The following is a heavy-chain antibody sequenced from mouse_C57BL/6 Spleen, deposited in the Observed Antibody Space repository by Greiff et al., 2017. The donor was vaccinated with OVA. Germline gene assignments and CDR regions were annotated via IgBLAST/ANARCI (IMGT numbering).Heavy chain of an antibody. CDR2: IWGDGST. CDR3: AKWDFNHYYGSSYYFDY. J-gene: IGHJ2*01. CDR1: GFSLTSYG. V-gene: IGHV2-3*01. D-gene: IGHD1-1*01. Sequence: VKLMESGPGLVAPSQSLSITCTVSGFSLTSYGVSWVRQPPGKGLEWLGVIWGDGSTNYHSALISRLSISKDNSKSQVFLKLNSLQTDDTATYYCAKWDFNHYYGSSYYFDYWGQGTTLTVSS.